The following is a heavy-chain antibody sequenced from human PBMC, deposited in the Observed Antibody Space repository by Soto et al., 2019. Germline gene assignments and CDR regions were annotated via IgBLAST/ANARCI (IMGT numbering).Heavy chain of an antibody. CDR2: INAGNGNT. V-gene: IGHV1-3*01. J-gene: IGHJ4*02. D-gene: IGHD2-15*01. CDR1: GYTFTSYA. Sequence: QVQLVQSGAEVKKPGASVKVSCKASGYTFTSYAVHWVRQAPGQRLEWMGWINAGNGNTKYSQKFQGRVTITRDTSASTAYMELSSLRSEDTAVYYCARDEVVAATYDYWGQGTLVTVSS. CDR3: ARDEVVAATYDY.